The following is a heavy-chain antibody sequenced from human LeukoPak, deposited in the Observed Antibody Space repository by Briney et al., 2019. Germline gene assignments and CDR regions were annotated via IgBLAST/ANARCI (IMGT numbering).Heavy chain of an antibody. Sequence: KPSETLSLTCTVSGGHIDSFFWNWIRQPPGNGLEWIGYIDNSGSTKYSPSLKSRITVSRDTSKKQFSLKLTSVTAADTAMYYCASGAGWLIDYWGQGTLVSVSS. CDR3: ASGAGWLIDY. CDR2: IDNSGST. J-gene: IGHJ4*02. CDR1: GGHIDSFF. V-gene: IGHV4-4*08. D-gene: IGHD6-19*01.